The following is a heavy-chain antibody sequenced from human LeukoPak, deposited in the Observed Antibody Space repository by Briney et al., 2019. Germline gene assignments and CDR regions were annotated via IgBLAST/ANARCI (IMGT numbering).Heavy chain of an antibody. V-gene: IGHV4-61*02. J-gene: IGHJ5*02. Sequence: SETLSLTCTVSGGSISSGSYYWSWIRQPAGKGLEWIGRIYTSGSTNYNPSLKSRVTISVDTSKNQFSLKLSSVTAADTAVYYCARVVGATVYNWFDPWGQGTLVTVSS. CDR1: GGSISSGSYY. D-gene: IGHD1-26*01. CDR2: IYTSGST. CDR3: ARVVGATVYNWFDP.